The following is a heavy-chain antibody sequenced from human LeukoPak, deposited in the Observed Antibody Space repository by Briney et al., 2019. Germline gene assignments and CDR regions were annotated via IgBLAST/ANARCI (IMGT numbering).Heavy chain of an antibody. J-gene: IGHJ4*02. CDR1: GGTFSSYA. D-gene: IGHD6-13*01. CDR2: IIPIFGTA. Sequence: SVKVSCKASGGTFSSYAISWVRPAPGQGLEWMGGIIPIFGTANYAQKFQGRVTITTDESTSTAYMWLSSLRSEDTAVYYCARGVGSSWSSVDYWGQGTLVTVSS. CDR3: ARGVGSSWSSVDY. V-gene: IGHV1-69*05.